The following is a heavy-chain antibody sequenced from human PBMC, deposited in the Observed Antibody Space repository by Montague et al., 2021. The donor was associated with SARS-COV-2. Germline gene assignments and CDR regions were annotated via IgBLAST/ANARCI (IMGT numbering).Heavy chain of an antibody. CDR1: GGSFSRYY. D-gene: IGHD2-2*02. V-gene: IGHV4-34*01. Sequence: SETLSLTCAVSGGSFSRYYWSRIRQPPGKGLEWIGEISQSGNTKYNPSLQSRVSISLDTSRNQFSLKVSSVTAADPAIYYCARLGDGIMPSPILGLTPYSSSSYIDAWGKRTPVTVSS. CDR3: ARLGDGIMPSPILGLTPYSSSSYIDA. CDR2: ISQSGNT. J-gene: IGHJ6*03.